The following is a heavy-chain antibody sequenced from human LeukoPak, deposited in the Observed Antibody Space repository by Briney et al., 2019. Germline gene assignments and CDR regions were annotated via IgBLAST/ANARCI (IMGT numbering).Heavy chain of an antibody. CDR2: ISSSSSYI. J-gene: IGHJ4*02. CDR3: ARLPRGYCSSTSCYPVDY. V-gene: IGHV3-21*01. Sequence: GGSLRLSCAASGFTFSSYSMNWVRQAPGKGLEWVSSISSSSSYIYYADSVKGRFTISRDNAKNSLYLQMNSLRAEDTAVYYCARLPRGYCSSTSCYPVDYWGQGTLVTVSS. D-gene: IGHD2-2*01. CDR1: GFTFSSYS.